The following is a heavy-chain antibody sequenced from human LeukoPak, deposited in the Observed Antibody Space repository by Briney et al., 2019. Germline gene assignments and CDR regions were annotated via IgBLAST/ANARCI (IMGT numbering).Heavy chain of an antibody. CDR3: AKSEGVATMAIFDY. Sequence: GGSLRLSCAASGFTFMSYAVTWVRQAPGKGLEWVSSISANGHFTYYADSVKGRVTISRDNSQKTLYLQMNSLRAEDTAIYYCAKSEGVATMAIFDYWGQGTRVTVSS. V-gene: IGHV3-23*01. D-gene: IGHD3-10*01. J-gene: IGHJ4*02. CDR1: GFTFMSYA. CDR2: ISANGHFT.